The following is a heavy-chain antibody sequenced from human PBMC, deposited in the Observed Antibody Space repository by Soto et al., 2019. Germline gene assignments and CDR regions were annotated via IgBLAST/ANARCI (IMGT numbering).Heavy chain of an antibody. Sequence: QVQLVESGGGVVQPGRSLRLSCAASGFTFSSYGMHWVRQAPGKGLEWVAVIWYDGSNKYYADSVKGRFTISRDNSENTLYLQMNSLRAEDTAVYYCASSQTRIAAAGDYWGQGTLVTVSS. J-gene: IGHJ4*02. CDR2: IWYDGSNK. V-gene: IGHV3-33*01. CDR1: GFTFSSYG. D-gene: IGHD6-13*01. CDR3: ASSQTRIAAAGDY.